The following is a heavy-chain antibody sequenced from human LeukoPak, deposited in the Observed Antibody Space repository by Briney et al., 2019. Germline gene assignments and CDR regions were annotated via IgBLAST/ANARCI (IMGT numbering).Heavy chain of an antibody. J-gene: IGHJ4*02. CDR1: GFSFSDSA. Sequence: GGSLRLSCAASGFSFSDSAMDWVRQASGKGREWVGRIRSKANSYATTHAASVKGRFTISRDDSTNTVYLQMNSLKAEDTAVYYCTRLLAEGSWGQGTLVTVSS. V-gene: IGHV3-73*01. CDR2: IRSKANSYAT. CDR3: TRLLAEGS.